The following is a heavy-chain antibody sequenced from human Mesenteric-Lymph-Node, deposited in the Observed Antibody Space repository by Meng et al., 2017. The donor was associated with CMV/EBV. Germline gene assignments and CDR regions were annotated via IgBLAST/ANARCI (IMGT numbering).Heavy chain of an antibody. Sequence: GGSLRLSCAASGFTFSTYWMHWIRQAPGKGLVWVSSINTDGSTTGYADSVKGRFSISRDNAKSTLYMQMNSLRDEDKAVHYCASCSSTSCYGYWGQGTLVTVSS. V-gene: IGHV3-74*01. CDR1: GFTFSTYW. CDR3: ASCSSTSCYGY. CDR2: INTDGSTT. D-gene: IGHD2-2*01. J-gene: IGHJ4*02.